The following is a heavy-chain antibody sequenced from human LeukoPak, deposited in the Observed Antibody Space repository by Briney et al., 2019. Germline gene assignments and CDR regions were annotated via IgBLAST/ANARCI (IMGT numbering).Heavy chain of an antibody. D-gene: IGHD4-17*01. V-gene: IGHV1-2*02. J-gene: IGHJ6*03. CDR3: ARGKVTTGHYYYYYYMDV. CDR2: INPNSGGT. Sequence: ASVKVSCKASGYTFTGYYMHWVRQAPGQGLEWMGWINPNSGGTNYAQKFQGRVTMTRDTSISTAYMELSRLRSEDTAVYYCARGKVTTGHYYYYYYMDVWGKGTTVTVSS. CDR1: GYTFTGYY.